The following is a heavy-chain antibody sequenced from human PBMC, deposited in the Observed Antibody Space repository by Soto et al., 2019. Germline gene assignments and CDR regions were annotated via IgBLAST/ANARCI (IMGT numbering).Heavy chain of an antibody. CDR3: AREYGSSYSPRYYGMDV. Sequence: EVQLVESGGGLVQPGGSLRLSCAASGFTLSSYWMSWVRQAPGKGLEWVANIKQDGSEKYYVDSVKGRFTISRDTAKSSLYLQLNSLRAEDTAVCYCAREYGSSYSPRYYGMDVWGQGTTVTVSS. J-gene: IGHJ6*02. CDR1: GFTLSSYW. V-gene: IGHV3-7*05. CDR2: IKQDGSEK. D-gene: IGHD6-13*01.